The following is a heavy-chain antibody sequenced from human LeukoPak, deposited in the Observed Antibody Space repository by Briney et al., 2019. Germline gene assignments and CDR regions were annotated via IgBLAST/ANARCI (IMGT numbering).Heavy chain of an antibody. Sequence: GGSLRLSCADSGSNFEDYGMSWVRQAPGKGLEWVSGINWNGGDTDYADSVKGRFTISRDNAKNSLYLQMNSLRAEDTALYYCAKVDSSGYYYSPADAFDIWGQGTMVTVSS. V-gene: IGHV3-20*04. CDR3: AKVDSSGYYYSPADAFDI. CDR2: INWNGGDT. CDR1: GSNFEDYG. D-gene: IGHD3-22*01. J-gene: IGHJ3*02.